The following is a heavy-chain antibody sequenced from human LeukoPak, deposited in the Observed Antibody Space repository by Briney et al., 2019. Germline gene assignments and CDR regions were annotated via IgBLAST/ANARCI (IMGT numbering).Heavy chain of an antibody. D-gene: IGHD1-1*01. Sequence: SETLSLTCSVYGGSFSDYDWSWIRQPPGKGLEWIGEINQSGSTNENPSLKSRVTMSVDTSKSQFSLNLRSVTATDTAVYYCARYVPVKTGTTRASFDYWGQGILVTVSS. J-gene: IGHJ4*02. V-gene: IGHV4-34*01. CDR2: INQSGST. CDR1: GGSFSDYD. CDR3: ARYVPVKTGTTRASFDY.